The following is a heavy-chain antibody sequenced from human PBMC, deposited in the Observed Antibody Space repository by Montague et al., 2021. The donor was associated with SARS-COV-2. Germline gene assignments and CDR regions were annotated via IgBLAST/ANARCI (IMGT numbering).Heavy chain of an antibody. D-gene: IGHD3-10*01. V-gene: IGHV4-4*07. CDR1: GASITTYY. J-gene: IGHJ5*02. Sequence: ETLFLTCTVSGASITTYYWSWVRQSAGKGLEWIGRIHTSGNTNYNPTLRSRVTMSVDTSKNQFSLKLNSVTAADTAVYYCAREATSWFGELMGVWFDPWGQGTLVTVSS. CDR3: AREATSWFGELMGVWFDP. CDR2: IHTSGNT.